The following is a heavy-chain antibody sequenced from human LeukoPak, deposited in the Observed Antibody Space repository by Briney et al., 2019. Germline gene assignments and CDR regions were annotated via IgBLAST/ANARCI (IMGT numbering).Heavy chain of an antibody. CDR2: IYTGGST. CDR1: GVSISAYC. CDR3: ARSPYSNRPFDY. Sequence: SETLSLTCSVSGVSISAYCWSWIRQPPGKGLEWIGCIYTGGSTNYNPSLRSRVTISLDTSKNQFSLKLTSVTAADTAFYYCARSPYSNRPFDYWGQGTPVTVSS. V-gene: IGHV4-4*09. J-gene: IGHJ4*02. D-gene: IGHD6-13*01.